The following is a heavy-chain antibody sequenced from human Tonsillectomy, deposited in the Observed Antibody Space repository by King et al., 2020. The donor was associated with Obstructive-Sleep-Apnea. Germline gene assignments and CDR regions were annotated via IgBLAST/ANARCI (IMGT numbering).Heavy chain of an antibody. CDR2: ISGSSGTI. V-gene: IGHV3-48*04. CDR1: GFTVRSYS. Sequence: VQLVESGGGLVQPGGSLRLSCTASGFTVRSYSMNWVRQAPGKGLEWVSYISGSSGTISYADSVKGRFTISRDNAKNLLYLQMNSLRVEDTAMYYCAKDRRQWLVLESWGHGTLVTVSS. CDR3: AKDRRQWLVLES. D-gene: IGHD6-19*01. J-gene: IGHJ4*01.